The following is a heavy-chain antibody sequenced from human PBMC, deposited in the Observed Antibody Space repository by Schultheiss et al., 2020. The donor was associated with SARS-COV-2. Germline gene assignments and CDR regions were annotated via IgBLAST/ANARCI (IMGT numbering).Heavy chain of an antibody. CDR3: ARNRQLARRGYSYGFDY. V-gene: IGHV4-59*12. CDR2: IYYSGST. J-gene: IGHJ4*02. D-gene: IGHD5-18*01. CDR1: GGSINSYH. Sequence: SETLSLTCTVSGGSINSYHWSWIRQPAGKGLEWIGYIYYSGSTNYNPSLKSRVTISVDTSKNQFSLKLSSVTAADTAVYYCARNRQLARRGYSYGFDYWGQGTLVTVSS.